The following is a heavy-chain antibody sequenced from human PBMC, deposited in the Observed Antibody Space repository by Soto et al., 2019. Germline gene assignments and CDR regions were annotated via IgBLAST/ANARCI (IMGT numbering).Heavy chain of an antibody. CDR2: IIPIFGTA. D-gene: IGHD2-15*01. J-gene: IGHJ4*02. CDR3: ASELCSGGICYDGYYFDY. Sequence: SVKVSCKASGGTFSSYAISWVRQAPGQGLEWMGGIIPIFGTANYAQKFQGRVTITADESTSTAYMELSSLRSEDTAVYYCASELCSGGICYDGYYFDYWGQGTLVTVSS. CDR1: GGTFSSYA. V-gene: IGHV1-69*13.